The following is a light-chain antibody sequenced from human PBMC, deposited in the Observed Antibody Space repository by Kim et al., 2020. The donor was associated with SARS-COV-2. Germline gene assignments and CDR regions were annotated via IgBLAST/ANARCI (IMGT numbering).Light chain of an antibody. Sequence: LTQPASVSGSPGQSITISCTGTSSDVGGYNYVSWYQQHPGKAPKLMIYDVSKRPSGVPNRFSGSKSGNTASLTISGLQAEDEADYYCSSYTSSSWVFGGGTQLTVL. V-gene: IGLV2-14*01. CDR3: SSYTSSSWV. CDR1: SSDVGGYNY. J-gene: IGLJ3*02. CDR2: DVS.